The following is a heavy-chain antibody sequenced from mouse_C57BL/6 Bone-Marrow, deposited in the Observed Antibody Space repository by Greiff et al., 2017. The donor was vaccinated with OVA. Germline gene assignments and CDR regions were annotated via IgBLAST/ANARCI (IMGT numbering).Heavy chain of an antibody. Sequence: QVQLQQPGTELVKPGASVQLSCKASGYTFPSYWMHWVKQRPGQGLEWIGNINPSNGGTNYNEKFQSKATLTVDKSSSTAYMQLSSLTSEDSAVYYCARGGYYYAMDYWGQGTSVTVSS. CDR2: INPSNGGT. V-gene: IGHV1-53*01. CDR1: GYTFPSYW. CDR3: ARGGYYYAMDY. J-gene: IGHJ4*01.